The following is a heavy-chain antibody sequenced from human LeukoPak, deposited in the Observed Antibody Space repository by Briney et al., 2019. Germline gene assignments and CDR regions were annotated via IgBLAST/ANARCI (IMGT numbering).Heavy chain of an antibody. V-gene: IGHV4-34*01. CDR1: GGSFSGYY. J-gene: IGHJ6*03. CDR3: ARVMGCSSTSCYTYYYYYMDV. CDR2: INHSGST. D-gene: IGHD2-2*02. Sequence: SETLSLTCAVYGGSFSGYYWSWIRQPPGKGLEWIGEINHSGSTNYNPSLKSRVTISVDTSKNQFSLKLSSVTAADTAVYYCARVMGCSSTSCYTYYYYYMDVWGKGTTVTVSS.